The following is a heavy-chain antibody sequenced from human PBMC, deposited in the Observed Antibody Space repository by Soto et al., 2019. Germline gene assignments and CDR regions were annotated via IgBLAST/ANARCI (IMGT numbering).Heavy chain of an antibody. CDR3: ARGYGDYYFDY. CDR1: GYTLNTYA. D-gene: IGHD4-17*01. Sequence: ASVKVSCKGSGYTLNTYAIHWVRQAPGQRLEWMGLINAGNSNTGYSQKFQGRVTMTRDTSTSTVYMELSSLRSEDTAVYYCARGYGDYYFDYWGQGTLVTVSS. J-gene: IGHJ4*02. CDR2: INAGNSNT. V-gene: IGHV1-3*01.